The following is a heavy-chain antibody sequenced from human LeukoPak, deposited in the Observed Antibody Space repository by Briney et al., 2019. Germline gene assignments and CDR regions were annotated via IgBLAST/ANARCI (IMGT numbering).Heavy chain of an antibody. V-gene: IGHV4-4*07. CDR1: GDSITSSY. CDR2: LYPSGST. Sequence: SETLSLTCTVSGDSITSSYWSWIRQPAGKGLEWIGRLYPSGSTNYNSSLKSRVTMSVDTSKNQFSLNLKSVAAADTAMYYCARDSNDFWTAYSDNWGPGSLVTVSS. J-gene: IGHJ4*02. D-gene: IGHD3/OR15-3a*01. CDR3: ARDSNDFWTAYSDN.